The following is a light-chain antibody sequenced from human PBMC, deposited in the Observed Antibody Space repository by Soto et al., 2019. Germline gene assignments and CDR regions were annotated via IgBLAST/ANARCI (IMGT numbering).Light chain of an antibody. CDR1: QSISSSQ. V-gene: IGKV3-20*01. Sequence: EIVLTQSPGTLSLSPGERATLSCRASQSISSSQLVWYQQKPGQAPGLLIYGASSRATGIPDRFSGSGSWTDFTLSISRLEPEDFAVYDCQQYGSLITFGQGTRLEIK. CDR3: QQYGSLIT. J-gene: IGKJ5*01. CDR2: GAS.